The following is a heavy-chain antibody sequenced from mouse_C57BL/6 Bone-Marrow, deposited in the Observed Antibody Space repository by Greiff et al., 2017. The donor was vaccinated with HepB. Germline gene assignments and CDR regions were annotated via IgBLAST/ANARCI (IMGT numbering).Heavy chain of an antibody. Sequence: QVQLQQSGAELVKPGASVKLSCKASGYTFTSYWMHWVKQRPGRGLEWIGRIDPNSGGTKYNEKFKSKATLTVDKPSSTAYMQLSSLTSEDSAVYYCANPTTVVATGVFDYWGQGTTLTVSS. CDR3: ANPTTVVATGVFDY. CDR1: GYTFTSYW. V-gene: IGHV1-72*01. D-gene: IGHD1-1*01. CDR2: IDPNSGGT. J-gene: IGHJ2*01.